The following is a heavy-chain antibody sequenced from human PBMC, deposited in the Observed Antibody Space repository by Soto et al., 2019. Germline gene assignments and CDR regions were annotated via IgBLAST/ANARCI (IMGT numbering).Heavy chain of an antibody. Sequence: GGSLRLSCAASGSIFSDQYMDWVRQAPGKGLEWVGRIGNKANNYVTEYAASVKGRFTISRDDSKNSLYLQLSSLKVEDTAVYSCTRGYSGGNYYAFDIWGQGTMVIVS. D-gene: IGHD1-26*01. V-gene: IGHV3-72*01. CDR3: TRGYSGGNYYAFDI. J-gene: IGHJ3*02. CDR1: GSIFSDQY. CDR2: IGNKANNYVT.